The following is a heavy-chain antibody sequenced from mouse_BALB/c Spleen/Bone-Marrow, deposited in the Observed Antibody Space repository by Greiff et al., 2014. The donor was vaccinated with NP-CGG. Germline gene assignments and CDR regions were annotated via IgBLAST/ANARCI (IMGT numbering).Heavy chain of an antibody. Sequence: EVQRVESGGGLVRPGGSLKLSCAASGFTFSDYYMYWVRQTPEKRLEWVATISDGGSYTYYPDGVKGRFTISRDNAKNNLFLQLSSLKSEDTAMYYCAREVSMDYWGQGTSVTVSS. J-gene: IGHJ4*01. CDR1: GFTFSDYY. CDR2: ISDGGSYT. V-gene: IGHV5-4*02. CDR3: AREVSMDY.